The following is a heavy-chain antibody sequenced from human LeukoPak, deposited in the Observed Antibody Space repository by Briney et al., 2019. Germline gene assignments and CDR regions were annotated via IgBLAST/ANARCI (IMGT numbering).Heavy chain of an antibody. CDR1: GYSFTSYW. D-gene: IGHD3-10*01. CDR3: ARHVSNLIWFGSGFDP. J-gene: IGHJ5*02. CDR2: IYPGDSDT. Sequence: GESLKISCKGPGYSFTSYWIGWVRQLPGKGLGWMGIIYPGDSDTRYSPSFQGQVTISADKSISTAYLQWSSLKASDTAMYYCARHVSNLIWFGSGFDPWGQGTLVTVSS. V-gene: IGHV5-51*01.